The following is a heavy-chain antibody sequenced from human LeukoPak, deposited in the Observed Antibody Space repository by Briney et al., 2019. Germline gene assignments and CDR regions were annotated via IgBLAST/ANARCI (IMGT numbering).Heavy chain of an antibody. Sequence: PGGSLRLSCAASGFTFSSYEMNWVRQAPGKGVEWVSYISSSGSTIYYADSVKGRFTIYRDNAKNSLYLQMNSLRAEDTAVYYCASYGSGSYYNYYFDYWGQGTLVTVSS. D-gene: IGHD3-10*01. CDR3: ASYGSGSYYNYYFDY. CDR1: GFTFSSYE. V-gene: IGHV3-48*03. J-gene: IGHJ4*02. CDR2: ISSSGSTI.